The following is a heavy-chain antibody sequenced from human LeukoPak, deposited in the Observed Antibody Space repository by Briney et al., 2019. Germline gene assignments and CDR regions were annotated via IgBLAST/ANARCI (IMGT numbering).Heavy chain of an antibody. J-gene: IGHJ4*02. Sequence: GRSLRLSCAASGFTFSSYAMHWVRQAPGKGLEWVSSISSSSSYIYYADSVKGRFTISRDNAKNSLYLQMNSLRAEDTAVYYCASPVVVAAGGSFDYWGQGTLVTVSS. V-gene: IGHV3-21*01. D-gene: IGHD2-15*01. CDR3: ASPVVVAAGGSFDY. CDR2: ISSSSSYI. CDR1: GFTFSSYA.